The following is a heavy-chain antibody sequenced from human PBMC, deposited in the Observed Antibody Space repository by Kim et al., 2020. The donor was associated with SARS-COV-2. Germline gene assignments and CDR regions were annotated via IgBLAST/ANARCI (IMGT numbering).Heavy chain of an antibody. Sequence: GGSLRLSCAASGFTFSSYAMHWVRQAPGKGLEWVAVISYDGSNKYYADSVKGRFTISRDNSKNTLYLQMNSLRAEDTAVYYCARGSSGWYLTPFDYWGQGTLVTVSS. J-gene: IGHJ4*02. CDR3: ARGSSGWYLTPFDY. D-gene: IGHD6-19*01. CDR2: ISYDGSNK. CDR1: GFTFSSYA. V-gene: IGHV3-30-3*01.